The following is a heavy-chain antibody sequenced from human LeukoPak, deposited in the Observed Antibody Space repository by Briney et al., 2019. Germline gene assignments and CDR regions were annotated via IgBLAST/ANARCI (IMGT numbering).Heavy chain of an antibody. CDR1: GGAINSGVYY. Sequence: SETLSLTCTVSGGAINSGVYYWSWIRQYPGKGLEWIGNIHHSGGPYYNPSLKSRLIISVDTSKNQFSLKLNSVTAADTAVYYCARDVRYCSSDNCPPGGLDVWGQGTTVTVSS. CDR2: IHHSGGP. CDR3: ARDVRYCSSDNCPPGGLDV. D-gene: IGHD2-15*01. V-gene: IGHV4-31*03. J-gene: IGHJ6*02.